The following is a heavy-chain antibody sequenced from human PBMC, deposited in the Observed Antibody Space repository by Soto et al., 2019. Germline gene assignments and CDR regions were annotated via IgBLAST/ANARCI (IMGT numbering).Heavy chain of an antibody. Sequence: SETLSLTCAVYGGSFNGYYWTWIRQPPGKGPEWIGDINHSGSTNYHPSLKSRVTISVDTSKNQFSLKLRSVTAADTAVYYCARLNQIPDSSGWYTDWFDPWGQGTLVTVSS. D-gene: IGHD6-19*01. CDR3: ARLNQIPDSSGWYTDWFDP. V-gene: IGHV4-34*01. J-gene: IGHJ5*02. CDR1: GGSFNGYY. CDR2: INHSGST.